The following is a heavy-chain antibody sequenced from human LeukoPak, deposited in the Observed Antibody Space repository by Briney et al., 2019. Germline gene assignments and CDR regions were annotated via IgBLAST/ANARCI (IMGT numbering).Heavy chain of an antibody. CDR1: GFTFRNHA. Sequence: GGSLRLSCAASGFTFRNHAMNWVRQAPGKGLEWVSAISGSGGSTYYADSVKGRFTISRDNSKNTLYLQMNSLRAEDTAVYYCAKDWNGYNFFDYWGQGTLVTVSS. CDR3: AKDWNGYNFFDY. J-gene: IGHJ4*02. V-gene: IGHV3-23*01. D-gene: IGHD5-24*01. CDR2: ISGSGGST.